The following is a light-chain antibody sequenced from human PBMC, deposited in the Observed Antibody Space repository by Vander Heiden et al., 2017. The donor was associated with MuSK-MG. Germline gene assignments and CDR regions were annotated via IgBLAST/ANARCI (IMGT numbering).Light chain of an antibody. CDR2: GAS. V-gene: IGKV3-20*01. CDR3: QQDGSAPRT. CDR1: QRVSSSY. Sequence: DIVWTQSPGTLSVPPGERATLSCRASQRVSSSYLARYQDEPGQAPRLLIYGASSTVTGIPDRYSGRGSGTDFSLSISRLVLEAFAVYYCQQDGSAPRTFGQGTKVEIK. J-gene: IGKJ1*01.